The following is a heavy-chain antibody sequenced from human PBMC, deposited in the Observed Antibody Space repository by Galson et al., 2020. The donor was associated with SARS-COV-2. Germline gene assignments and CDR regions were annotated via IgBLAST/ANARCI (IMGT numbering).Heavy chain of an antibody. CDR3: AREADYYDSSGYYDHDAFDI. V-gene: IGHV4-31*03. D-gene: IGHD3-22*01. CDR2: IYYSGST. Sequence: SETLSLTCTVSGGSISSGGYYWSWIRQHPGKGLEWIGYIYYSGSTYYNPSLKSRVTISVDTSKNQFSLKLSSVTAADTAVYYCAREADYYDSSGYYDHDAFDIWGQGTMVTVSS. J-gene: IGHJ3*02. CDR1: GGSISSGGYY.